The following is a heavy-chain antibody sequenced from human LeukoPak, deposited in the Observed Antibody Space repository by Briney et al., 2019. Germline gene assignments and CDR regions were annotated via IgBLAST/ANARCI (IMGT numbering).Heavy chain of an antibody. J-gene: IGHJ6*02. CDR3: ARELEPPRSSLYYYYGMDV. CDR2: IDSGTYT. Sequence: GGSLRLSCAASGFTVSSNYMSWVRQAPGKGLEWVSLIDSGTYTYYADSVKSRFTISRDNSKNTLYLQMNSLRAEDTAVYYCARELEPPRSSLYYYYGMDVWGQGTTVTVSS. CDR1: GFTVSSNY. V-gene: IGHV3-53*01. D-gene: IGHD5-24*01.